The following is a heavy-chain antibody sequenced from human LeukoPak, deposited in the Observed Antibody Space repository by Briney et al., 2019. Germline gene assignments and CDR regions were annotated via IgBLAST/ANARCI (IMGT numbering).Heavy chain of an antibody. CDR3: ARARTGVAAMADDAFDI. D-gene: IGHD2-15*01. CDR2: IYSGGST. V-gene: IGHV3-53*01. Sequence: PGGSLRLSCAASGFTVSSNYMSWVRQAPGKGLEWVSVIYSGGSTYYADSVKGRFTISRDNSKNTLYLQMNCLRAEDTAVYYCARARTGVAAMADDAFDIWGQGTMVTVSS. J-gene: IGHJ3*02. CDR1: GFTVSSNY.